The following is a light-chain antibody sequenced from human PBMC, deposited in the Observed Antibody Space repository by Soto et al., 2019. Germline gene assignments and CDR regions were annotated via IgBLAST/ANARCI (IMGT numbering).Light chain of an antibody. V-gene: IGLV1-40*01. CDR1: SSNIGAGYD. CDR2: DNS. Sequence: QSVLTQPLSVSGAPGQRVTISCTGSSSNIGAGYDVHWYQQLPGTAPKLLIYDNSNRPSGVPDRFSGSKSGTSASLAITGLQAEDEADYYCQSYDRSLSGSRVFGTGTKVTV. CDR3: QSYDRSLSGSRV. J-gene: IGLJ1*01.